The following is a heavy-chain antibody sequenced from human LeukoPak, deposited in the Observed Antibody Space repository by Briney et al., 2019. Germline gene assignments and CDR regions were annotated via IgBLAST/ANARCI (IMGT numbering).Heavy chain of an antibody. CDR3: AKGPFGVGYYFDY. D-gene: IGHD3-3*01. CDR1: GFTFDDYT. J-gene: IGHJ4*01. Sequence: GGPLRLSCAASGFTFDDYTMHWVRQAPGKGLEWVSLISWDGGSTYYADSVKGRLTISRDNSKNSLYLQMNSLRTEDTALYYCAKGPFGVGYYFDYWGQGTLVTVSS. CDR2: ISWDGGST. V-gene: IGHV3-43*01.